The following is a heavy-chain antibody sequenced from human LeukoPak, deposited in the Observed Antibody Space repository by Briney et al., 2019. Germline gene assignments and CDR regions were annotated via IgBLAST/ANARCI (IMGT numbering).Heavy chain of an antibody. Sequence: PGGSLRLSSAASGFTFSSYAMHWVRQAPGKGLEWVAVISYDGSNKYYADSVKGRFTISRDNSKNTLYLQMNSLRAEDTAVYYCAKDRSPFLPFDYWGQGTLVTVSS. J-gene: IGHJ4*02. V-gene: IGHV3-30*04. CDR1: GFTFSSYA. CDR2: ISYDGSNK. CDR3: AKDRSPFLPFDY. D-gene: IGHD2/OR15-2a*01.